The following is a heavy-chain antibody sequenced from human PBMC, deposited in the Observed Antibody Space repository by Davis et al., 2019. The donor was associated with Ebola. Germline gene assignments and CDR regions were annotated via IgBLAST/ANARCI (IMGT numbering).Heavy chain of an antibody. V-gene: IGHV1-18*01. CDR2: ISAYNGNT. Sequence: AASVKVSCKASGYTFTSYGISWVRQAPGQGLEWMGWISAYNGNTNYAQKLQGRVTMTRNTSISTAYMELSSLRSEDTAVYYCARRVGATGIWGQGTMVTVSS. D-gene: IGHD1-26*01. CDR3: ARRVGATGI. CDR1: GYTFTSYG. J-gene: IGHJ3*02.